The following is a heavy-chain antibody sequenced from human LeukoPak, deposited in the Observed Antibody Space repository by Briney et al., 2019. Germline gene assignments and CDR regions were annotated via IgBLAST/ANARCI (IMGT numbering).Heavy chain of an antibody. J-gene: IGHJ4*02. D-gene: IGHD3-22*01. V-gene: IGHV3-30*02. CDR3: ARDRYYDTSGFLDY. CDR1: GFTFSSYG. Sequence: GGSLRLSCAASGFTFSSYGMRWVRQAPGKGLEWVAFIRYDGSNKYYADSVKGRFTISRDNSKNTLYLQMNSLRAEDTAVYYCARDRYYDTSGFLDYWGRGTLVTVSS. CDR2: IRYDGSNK.